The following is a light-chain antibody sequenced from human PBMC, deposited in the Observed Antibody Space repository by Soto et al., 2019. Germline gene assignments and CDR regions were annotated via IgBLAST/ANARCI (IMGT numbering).Light chain of an antibody. Sequence: DVQMTQSPSSLSASVGDRVSITCRASRGIGTYLAWYQHKPGKVPKLLIHAASTLQSGVPSRFNGSGSGTDFTLTISSLQPEDVSTYYCQEYDSAIFTFGPGTKLDLK. J-gene: IGKJ3*01. CDR2: AAS. CDR1: RGIGTY. CDR3: QEYDSAIFT. V-gene: IGKV1-27*01.